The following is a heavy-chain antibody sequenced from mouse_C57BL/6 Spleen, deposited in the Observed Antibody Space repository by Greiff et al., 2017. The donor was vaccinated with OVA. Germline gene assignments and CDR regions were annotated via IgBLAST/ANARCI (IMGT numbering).Heavy chain of an antibody. V-gene: IGHV1-72*01. Sequence: QVQLQQPGAELVKPGASVKLSCKASGYTFTSYWMHWVKQRPGRGLEWIGRIDPNSGGTKYNEKFKSKATLTVDKPSSTAYMQLSSLTSEDSAVDYCAREVITTVVEDYAMDYWGQGTSVTVSS. D-gene: IGHD1-1*01. CDR3: AREVITTVVEDYAMDY. CDR2: IDPNSGGT. J-gene: IGHJ4*01. CDR1: GYTFTSYW.